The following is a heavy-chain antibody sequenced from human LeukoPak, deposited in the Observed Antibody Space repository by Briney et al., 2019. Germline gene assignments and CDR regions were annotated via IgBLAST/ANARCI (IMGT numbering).Heavy chain of an antibody. J-gene: IGHJ6*02. Sequence: GGSLRLSCAASGFTFSSYSMNWVRQAPGKGLEWVSSISSSSSYIYYADSVKGRFTISRDNARNSLYLQMNSLRAEDTAVYYCARDQKGYYDSSGYSPSHYGMDVWGQGTTVTVSS. V-gene: IGHV3-21*01. CDR3: ARDQKGYYDSSGYSPSHYGMDV. D-gene: IGHD3-22*01. CDR1: GFTFSSYS. CDR2: ISSSSSYI.